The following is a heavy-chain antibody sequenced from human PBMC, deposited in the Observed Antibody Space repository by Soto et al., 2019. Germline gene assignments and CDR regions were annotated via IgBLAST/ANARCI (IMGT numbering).Heavy chain of an antibody. CDR2: LSYVGSDR. CDR3: ARGGQWLVNWFDP. J-gene: IGHJ5*02. CDR1: GFTFSSFA. Sequence: QVQLVESGGGVVQPGRSLRLSCAASGFTFSSFAMHWVRQAPGKGLEWVASLSYVGSDRYYEDSVKGRHIISRDNSKNTVYLQLNSLRSEDTAVYYCARGGQWLVNWFDPWGQGTLVTVSS. D-gene: IGHD6-19*01. V-gene: IGHV3-30*04.